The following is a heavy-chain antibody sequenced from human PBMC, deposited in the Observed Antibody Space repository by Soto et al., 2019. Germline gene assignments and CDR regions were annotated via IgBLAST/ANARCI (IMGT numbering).Heavy chain of an antibody. Sequence: HVQLQESGPGLVKPSETLSLTCTVSGGSIRSDHWSWTRQPPGKGLEWIGHIDYGGSPNYNPSLKSRVTISMDTSKNQFSLKLTSVTAADTAVYFCATYFSGVGGRGYWGQGTLVTVSS. CDR1: GGSIRSDH. CDR2: IDYGGSP. D-gene: IGHD3-16*01. J-gene: IGHJ4*02. V-gene: IGHV4-59*08. CDR3: ATYFSGVGGRGY.